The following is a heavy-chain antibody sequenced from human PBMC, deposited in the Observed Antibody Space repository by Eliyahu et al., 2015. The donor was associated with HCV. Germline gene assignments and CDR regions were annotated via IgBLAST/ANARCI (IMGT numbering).Heavy chain of an antibody. Sequence: VRQAPGKGLEWVSYISSSSSNIYYADSVKGRFTISRDNAKNSLYLQMNSLRAEDTAVYYCARKILLAKWSFDDWGQGTLVTVSS. CDR3: ARKILLAKWSFDD. V-gene: IGHV3-48*01. D-gene: IGHD2/OR15-2a*01. CDR2: ISSSSSNI. J-gene: IGHJ4*02.